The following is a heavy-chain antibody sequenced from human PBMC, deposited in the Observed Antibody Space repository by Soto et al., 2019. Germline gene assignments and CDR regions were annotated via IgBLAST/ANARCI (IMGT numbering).Heavy chain of an antibody. Sequence: QVQLVQSGAEVKKPGSSVKVSCKASGGTFSSYAISWVRQAPGQGLEWMGGIIPIFGTANYAQKFQGRVTITADESTSTAYMELSSLRSEDTAVYYCARWGSRDIVVVPAAMGSYYYYGMDVWGQGTTVTVSS. CDR2: IIPIFGTA. J-gene: IGHJ6*02. CDR1: GGTFSSYA. D-gene: IGHD2-2*01. CDR3: ARWGSRDIVVVPAAMGSYYYYGMDV. V-gene: IGHV1-69*01.